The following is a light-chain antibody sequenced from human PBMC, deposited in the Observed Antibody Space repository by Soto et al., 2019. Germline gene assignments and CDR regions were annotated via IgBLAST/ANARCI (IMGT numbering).Light chain of an antibody. CDR3: QKYDTAQLT. CDR1: RDISNY. V-gene: IGKV1-27*01. Sequence: DIQVTQSPSSLSASLGDRVSITCRASRDISNYLAWYQQKPGQVPRLLISGASTLHSGVPSRFSGSGSGTDFTLTITSLQTEDIATYFCQKYDTAQLTFGGGTKVEI. J-gene: IGKJ4*01. CDR2: GAS.